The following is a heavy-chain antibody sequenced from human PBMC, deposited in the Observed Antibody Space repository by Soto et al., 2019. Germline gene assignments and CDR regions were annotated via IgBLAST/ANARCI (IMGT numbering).Heavy chain of an antibody. CDR2: IKSKTDGGTT. Sequence: EVQLVESGGGLVKPGGSLRLSCAGSGFTFSNPWMNWVRQAPGKGLEWVGRIKSKTDGGTTDYAAPVKDRFSISRDDSKNTLFLQMNSLKAEDTGVYYCTTMGHHDDLDYWGRGTLVTVSS. V-gene: IGHV3-15*07. CDR3: TTMGHHDDLDY. D-gene: IGHD3-3*01. J-gene: IGHJ4*02. CDR1: GFTFSNPW.